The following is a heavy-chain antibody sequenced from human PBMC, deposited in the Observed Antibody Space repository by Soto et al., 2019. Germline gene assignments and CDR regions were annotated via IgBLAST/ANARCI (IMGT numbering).Heavy chain of an antibody. CDR3: EGRNYDPSYYYYGMDV. D-gene: IGHD1-7*01. CDR1: GGSISSSSYY. V-gene: IGHV4-39*01. CDR2: IYYSGST. Sequence: SETLSLTCTVSGGSISSSSYYWGWIRQPPGKGLEWIGSIYYSGSTYYNPSLKSRVAISVDTSKNQFSLKLSSVTAADTAVYYCEGRNYDPSYYYYGMDVWGQGTTVTVSS. J-gene: IGHJ6*02.